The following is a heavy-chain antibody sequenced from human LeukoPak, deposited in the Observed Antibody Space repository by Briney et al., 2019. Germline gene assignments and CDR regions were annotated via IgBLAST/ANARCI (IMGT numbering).Heavy chain of an antibody. V-gene: IGHV4-59*01. J-gene: IGHJ4*02. D-gene: IGHD4-23*01. Sequence: PSETLSLTCTVSGGSIGSYYWSWIRQPPGKGLEWIGYIYYSGRTNYNPSLKSRVTISVDTSKNQFSLKLSSVTAADTAVYYCARGFDGGNSDDYFDYWGQGTLVTVSS. CDR3: ARGFDGGNSDDYFDY. CDR1: GGSIGSYY. CDR2: IYYSGRT.